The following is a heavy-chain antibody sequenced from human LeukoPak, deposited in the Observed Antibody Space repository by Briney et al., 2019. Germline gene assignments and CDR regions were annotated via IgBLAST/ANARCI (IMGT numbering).Heavy chain of an antibody. D-gene: IGHD5-18*01. Sequence: GGSLRLSCVASGFTFSSYGMHWVRKAPGKGLEWVAFIRYDGGNKYYADSVKGRFTISRDNSKNTLYLQMNSLRAEDTAVYYCAKGGGYELHNYFDYWGQGTLVTASS. V-gene: IGHV3-30*02. CDR3: AKGGGYELHNYFDY. CDR2: IRYDGGNK. CDR1: GFTFSSYG. J-gene: IGHJ4*02.